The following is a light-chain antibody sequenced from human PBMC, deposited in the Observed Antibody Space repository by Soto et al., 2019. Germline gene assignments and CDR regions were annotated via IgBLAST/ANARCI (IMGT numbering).Light chain of an antibody. CDR1: SSDVGGYNY. CDR2: DVS. V-gene: IGLV2-11*01. J-gene: IGLJ1*01. CDR3: CSYAGSYTFYV. Sequence: QSALTQPRSVSGSPGQSVTISCTVTSSDVGGYNYVSWYQQHPGKAPKVMIYDVSKRPSGVPDRFSGSKSGNTASLTISGLKAEDEADYYCCSYAGSYTFYVFGTGTKVTVL.